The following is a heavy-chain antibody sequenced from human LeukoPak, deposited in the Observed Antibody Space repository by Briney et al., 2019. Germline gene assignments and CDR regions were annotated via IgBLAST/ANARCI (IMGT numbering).Heavy chain of an antibody. D-gene: IGHD2-15*01. Sequence: GASVKVSCKASGYTFTDYYMHWVRQAPGQVLEWMGWINLNSGGTNFAQRFQGRVTMTRDTSISTAYMDLSRLISDDTAVYYCARDAGYCTGGSCWYFDHWGQGTLVIVPS. V-gene: IGHV1-2*02. CDR3: ARDAGYCTGGSCWYFDH. CDR2: INLNSGGT. J-gene: IGHJ4*02. CDR1: GYTFTDYY.